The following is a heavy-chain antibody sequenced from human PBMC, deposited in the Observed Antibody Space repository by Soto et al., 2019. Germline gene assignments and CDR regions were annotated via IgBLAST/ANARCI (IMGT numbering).Heavy chain of an antibody. CDR2: ISSSSTYI. CDR3: ASQTSGYYYCGMDV. CDR1: GFTSSSYS. V-gene: IGHV3-21*01. Sequence: EVQLVESGGGLVKPGGSLRLSCAASGFTSSSYSMDWVRQAPGKGLEWVSSISSSSTYIHYADSVKGRFTISRDNAKNSLLLQMNSLSAEDTAVYYCASQTSGYYYCGMDVWGQGTTVTVSS. J-gene: IGHJ6*02.